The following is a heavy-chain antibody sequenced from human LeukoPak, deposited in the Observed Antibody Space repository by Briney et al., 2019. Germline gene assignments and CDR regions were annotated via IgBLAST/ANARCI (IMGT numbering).Heavy chain of an antibody. Sequence: SXXXSLTCTVSGGSISSYYWSWIRQPPGKGVEWIGYIYYSGSTNYNPSLKSRVTISVDTSKNQFSLKLSSVTAADTAVYYCARLAWFLEWLSAWGQGTLVTVSS. CDR2: IYYSGST. D-gene: IGHD3-3*01. CDR3: ARLAWFLEWLSA. CDR1: GGSISSYY. J-gene: IGHJ5*02. V-gene: IGHV4-59*08.